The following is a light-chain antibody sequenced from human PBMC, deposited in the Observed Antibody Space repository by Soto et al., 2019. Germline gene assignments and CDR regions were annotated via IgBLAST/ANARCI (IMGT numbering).Light chain of an antibody. CDR1: QSISTN. Sequence: EIVMTQSPATLPMSPGERVTLSCTASQSISTNLAWYQHKPGQAPRLLIYGASTRPTGIPARFSGSGSGTEFTLTISSLQSEDFAVYYCQQYNKWPPFTFGQGTKLEIK. J-gene: IGKJ2*01. CDR3: QQYNKWPPFT. V-gene: IGKV3-15*01. CDR2: GAS.